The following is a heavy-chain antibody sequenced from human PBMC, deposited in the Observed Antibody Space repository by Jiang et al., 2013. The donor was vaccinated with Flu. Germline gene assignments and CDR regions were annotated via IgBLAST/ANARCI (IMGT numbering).Heavy chain of an antibody. D-gene: IGHD1-14*01. Sequence: SSNSAAWNWIRQSPSRGLEWLGRTYSRSKWYNDYAVSVKSRISINPDTSKNQFSLQLNSVIPEDTAVYYCAREGYNHGYDYHYGLDVWGQGTTVTVSS. CDR3: AREGYNHGYDYHYGLDV. CDR2: TYSRSKWYN. V-gene: IGHV6-1*01. CDR1: SSNSAA. J-gene: IGHJ6*02.